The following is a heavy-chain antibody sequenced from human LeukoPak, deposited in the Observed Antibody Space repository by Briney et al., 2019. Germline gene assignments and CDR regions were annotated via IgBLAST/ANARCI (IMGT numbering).Heavy chain of an antibody. D-gene: IGHD3-9*01. CDR1: GYTFTSYA. V-gene: IGHV1-3*01. Sequence: ASVKVSCRASGYTFTSYAMHWVRQAPGQRLEWMGWINAGNGNTKYSQKFQGRVTITRDTSASTAYMELSSLRSEDTAVYYCARVPLFYYDILTGYPILDYWGQGTLVTVSS. CDR2: INAGNGNT. J-gene: IGHJ4*02. CDR3: ARVPLFYYDILTGYPILDY.